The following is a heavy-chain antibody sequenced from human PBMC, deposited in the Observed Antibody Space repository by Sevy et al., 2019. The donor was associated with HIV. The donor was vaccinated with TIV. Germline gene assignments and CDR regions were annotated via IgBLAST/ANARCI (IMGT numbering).Heavy chain of an antibody. Sequence: GGSLRLSCTTSGFTFSTFGMHWVRQAPGKGLEWVAAIFYDGRITYYADSVKGRFTISRDNSKNTLYLKMNGLRAEDTAVYYCARESGSNWYFDLWGRGTLVTVSS. V-gene: IGHV3-33*01. CDR3: ARESGSNWYFDL. D-gene: IGHD1-26*01. CDR1: GFTFSTFG. J-gene: IGHJ2*01. CDR2: IFYDGRIT.